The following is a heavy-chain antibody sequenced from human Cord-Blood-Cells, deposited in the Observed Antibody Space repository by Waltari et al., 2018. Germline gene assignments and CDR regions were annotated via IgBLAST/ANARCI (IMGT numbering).Heavy chain of an antibody. V-gene: IGHV4-34*01. Sequence: QVQLQQWGAGLLKPSETLSLTCAVYGGSFSGYYWSWIRPPPGKGLEWLGEINHSGSTNYNPSLKSRVTISVDTSKNQFALKLSSVTAADTAVYYCARGGVPAAPFNWFDPWGQGTLVTVSS. CDR1: GGSFSGYY. CDR2: INHSGST. CDR3: ARGGVPAAPFNWFDP. J-gene: IGHJ5*02. D-gene: IGHD2-2*01.